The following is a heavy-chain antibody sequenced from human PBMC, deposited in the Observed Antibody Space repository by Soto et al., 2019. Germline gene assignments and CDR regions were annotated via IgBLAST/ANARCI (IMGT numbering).Heavy chain of an antibody. Sequence: SVKLSCKAPRGGFGSCAISWVRQVTGQGLEWMGEIIPIFGTANYAQKFQGRVTITADESPSTAYMELSSLRSEDTAVYYCARLDGSYCGGDCYSYWYSDLWGRGTLVTVSS. V-gene: IGHV1-69*13. CDR3: ARLDGSYCGGDCYSYWYSDL. D-gene: IGHD2-21*02. CDR1: RGGFGSCA. CDR2: IIPIFGTA. J-gene: IGHJ2*01.